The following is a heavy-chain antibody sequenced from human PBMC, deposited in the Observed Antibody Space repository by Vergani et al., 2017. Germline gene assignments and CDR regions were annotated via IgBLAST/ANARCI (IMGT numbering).Heavy chain of an antibody. V-gene: IGHV1-8*01. CDR2: MNPNSGNT. D-gene: IGHD2-15*01. Sequence: QVQLVQSGAEVKKPGASVKVSCKASGYTFTSYDINWVRQATGQGLEWMGWMNPNSGNTGYAQKFQGRVTITADKSTSTAYMELSSLRSEDTAVYYCARVNVVAATPFDYWGQGTLVTVSS. CDR1: GYTFTSYD. J-gene: IGHJ4*02. CDR3: ARVNVVAATPFDY.